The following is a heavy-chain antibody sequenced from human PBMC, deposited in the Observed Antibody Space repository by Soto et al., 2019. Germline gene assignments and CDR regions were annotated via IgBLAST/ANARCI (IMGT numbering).Heavy chain of an antibody. Sequence: EVQLVQSGAEVKKPGESLRISCKGSGYSFVSYSINWVRQMPGKGLEWMGRIDPSDSYTKYSPSFQGHVTISADKSISTAYLQWSSLEASDTAMYYCARRVGYSYEDYWYFDLWGRGTLVTVSS. D-gene: IGHD5-18*01. CDR1: GYSFVSYS. J-gene: IGHJ2*01. V-gene: IGHV5-10-1*01. CDR3: ARRVGYSYEDYWYFDL. CDR2: IDPSDSYT.